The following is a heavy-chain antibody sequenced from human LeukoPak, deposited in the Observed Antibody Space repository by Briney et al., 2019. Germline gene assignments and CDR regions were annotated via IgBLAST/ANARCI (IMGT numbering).Heavy chain of an antibody. Sequence: GGSLRLSCAASGFTFSSYSMNWVRQAPGKGLEWVSSISSSSSYIYYADSVKGRFTISRDNAMNSLYLQMNSLRAEDTAVYYCASGKRAVAAPFDYWGQGTLVTVSS. V-gene: IGHV3-21*01. CDR1: GFTFSSYS. CDR3: ASGKRAVAAPFDY. D-gene: IGHD6-19*01. J-gene: IGHJ4*02. CDR2: ISSSSSYI.